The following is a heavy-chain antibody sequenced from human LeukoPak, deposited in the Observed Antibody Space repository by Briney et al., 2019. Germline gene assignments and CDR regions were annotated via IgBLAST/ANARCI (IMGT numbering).Heavy chain of an antibody. CDR2: SSSSGSTR. D-gene: IGHD6-19*01. V-gene: IGHV3-48*03. Sequence: SGGSLRLSCAASGFTFSSYEMNWVRQAPGKGLEWVSYSSSSGSTRYYADSVKGRFTMSRDNAKKSLFLQMNSLRAEDTAVYYCARERPSGWSRPFDIWGQGTMVTVSS. J-gene: IGHJ3*02. CDR1: GFTFSSYE. CDR3: ARERPSGWSRPFDI.